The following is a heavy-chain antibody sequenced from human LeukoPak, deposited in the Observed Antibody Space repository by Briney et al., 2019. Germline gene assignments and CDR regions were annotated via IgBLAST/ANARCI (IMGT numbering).Heavy chain of an antibody. D-gene: IGHD6-19*01. Sequence: SETLSLTCTVSGGSISSYYWSWIRQPAGKGLEWIGRIYTSGSTNYNPSLKSRVTISVDTSKNQFSLKLSSVTAADTAVYYCARMSAVKQRKYYFDYWGQGTLVTVSS. CDR3: ARMSAVKQRKYYFDY. CDR2: IYTSGST. J-gene: IGHJ4*02. CDR1: GGSISSYY. V-gene: IGHV4-4*07.